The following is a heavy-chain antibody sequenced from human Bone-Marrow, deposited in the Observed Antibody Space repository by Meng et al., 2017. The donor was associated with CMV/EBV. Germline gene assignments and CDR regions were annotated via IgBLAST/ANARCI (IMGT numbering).Heavy chain of an antibody. J-gene: IGHJ4*02. CDR1: GGSFSGYY. V-gene: IGHV4-34*01. D-gene: IGHD3-3*01. Sequence: SETLSPTCAVYGGSFSGYYWSWIRQPPGKGLEWIGEINHSGSTNYNPSLKSRVTISVDTSKNQFSLKLSSVTAADTAVYYCARGPAYYDFWSGSRGSHFDYWGQGTLVTVSS. CDR2: INHSGST. CDR3: ARGPAYYDFWSGSRGSHFDY.